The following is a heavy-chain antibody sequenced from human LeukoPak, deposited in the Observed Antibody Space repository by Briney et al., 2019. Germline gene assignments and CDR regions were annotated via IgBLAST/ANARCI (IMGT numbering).Heavy chain of an antibody. CDR3: ARGFSSLFDY. CDR1: GFTFSTYS. D-gene: IGHD6-13*01. Sequence: GGSLRLSCAASGFTFSTYSMNWVHQAPGKGLEWVSSISSSSSYIYYADSVKGRFTISRDNAKNSLYLQMNSLRAEDTAVYYCARGFSSLFDYWGQGTLVTVSS. V-gene: IGHV3-21*01. CDR2: ISSSSSYI. J-gene: IGHJ4*02.